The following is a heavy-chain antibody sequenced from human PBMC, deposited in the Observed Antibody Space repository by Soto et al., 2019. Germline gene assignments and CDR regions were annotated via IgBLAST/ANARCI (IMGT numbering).Heavy chain of an antibody. CDR2: IYYSGST. D-gene: IGHD1-20*01. Sequence: SKTPALTSTVHDGSLSSGSYYWSGIRQPPGKGLEWIGYIYYSGSTYYNPSLQSRVTISVDTSKNKFSLKLSSVTAADTAVYYCARCLSGSGKHRYPFSFRGQGSSVLGSA. CDR3: ARCLSGSGKHRYPFSF. CDR1: DGSLSSGSYY. J-gene: IGHJ1*01. V-gene: IGHV4-39*01.